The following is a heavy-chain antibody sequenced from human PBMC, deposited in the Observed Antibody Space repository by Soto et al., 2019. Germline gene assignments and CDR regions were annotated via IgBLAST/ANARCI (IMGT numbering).Heavy chain of an antibody. CDR3: AVYGYGVSAAAY. J-gene: IGHJ4*02. V-gene: IGHV3-72*01. CDR2: SRDKAQGYST. D-gene: IGHD4-17*01. Sequence: GGSLRLSCGGSGFTLSDHYIYWVRQAPGKGLEWVGRSRDKAQGYSTAYAASVKGRFTTSRDESKNSLYLQLNSLRPEDTAVYYCAVYGYGVSAAAYWGQGTLVTVS. CDR1: GFTLSDHY.